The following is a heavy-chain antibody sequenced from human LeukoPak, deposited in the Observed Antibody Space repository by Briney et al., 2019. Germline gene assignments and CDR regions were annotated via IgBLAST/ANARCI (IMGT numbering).Heavy chain of an antibody. D-gene: IGHD3-16*01. J-gene: IGHJ4*02. CDR1: GYSFTSYW. CDR2: IYHGDSDT. V-gene: IGHV5-51*01. Sequence: GESLKISCKGSGYSFTSYWIGWVRPMPGKGLEWMGIIYHGDSDTRYSPSFQGQVTISADKSISTAYLQWSSLKASDTAMYYCARHYYDYVWGSYGIDYWGQGTLVTVSS. CDR3: ARHYYDYVWGSYGIDY.